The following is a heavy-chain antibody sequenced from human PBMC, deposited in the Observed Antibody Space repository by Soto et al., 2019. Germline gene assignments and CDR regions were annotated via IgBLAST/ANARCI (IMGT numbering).Heavy chain of an antibody. J-gene: IGHJ6*02. V-gene: IGHV3-23*01. CDR1: GFTFSSYA. CDR2: ISGSGGST. Sequence: EVQLLESGGGLVQPGGSLRLSCAASGFTFSSYAMSWVRQAPGKGLEWVSAISGSGGSTYYADSVKGRFTISRDNSKNTMYLQMNSLSVEDTAVYYCAKKKGGGALGYCSGGSGYASYSNCYYDYGMDFWGQGTTVTVSS. D-gene: IGHD2-15*01. CDR3: AKKKGGGALGYCSGGSGYASYSNCYYDYGMDF.